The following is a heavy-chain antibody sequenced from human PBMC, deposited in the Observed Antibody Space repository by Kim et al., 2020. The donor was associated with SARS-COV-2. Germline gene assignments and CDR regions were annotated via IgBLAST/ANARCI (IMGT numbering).Heavy chain of an antibody. V-gene: IGHV3-23*01. CDR3: ARGRYGSGSYFNVGDY. D-gene: IGHD3-10*01. J-gene: IGHJ4*02. Sequence: DSVKRRFTISRDKSPNTLFLQMSSLRPEDTAIYYCARGRYGSGSYFNVGDYWGPGTLVTVSS.